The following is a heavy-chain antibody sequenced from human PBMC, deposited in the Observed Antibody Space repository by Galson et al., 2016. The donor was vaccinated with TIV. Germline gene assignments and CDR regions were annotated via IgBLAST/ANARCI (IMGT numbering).Heavy chain of an antibody. CDR3: ARGPQHYHDRLDV. J-gene: IGHJ6*02. CDR1: GYTFTSYY. V-gene: IGHV1-46*01. CDR2: INPSGGST. Sequence: SVKVSCKASGYTFTSYYMHWVRQAPGQGLEWMGIINPSGGSTTYAQKFQGRVTMTRDMSTTTVHMELSGLRSEDTAVYYCARGPQHYHDRLDVWGQGTTVTVSS. D-gene: IGHD3-16*01.